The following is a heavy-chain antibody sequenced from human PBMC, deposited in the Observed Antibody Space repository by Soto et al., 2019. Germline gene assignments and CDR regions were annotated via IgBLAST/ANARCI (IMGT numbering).Heavy chain of an antibody. CDR1: GFTFSDYY. CDR3: ARIGYCTNGVCSLFDY. J-gene: IGHJ4*02. Sequence: SGGSLRLSCAASGFTFSDYYMSWIRQAPGKGLEWVSYISSSGSTIYYADSVKGRFTISRDNAKNSLYLQMNSLRAEDTAVYYCARIGYCTNGVCSLFDYWGQGTLVTVSS. D-gene: IGHD2-8*01. CDR2: ISSSGSTI. V-gene: IGHV3-11*01.